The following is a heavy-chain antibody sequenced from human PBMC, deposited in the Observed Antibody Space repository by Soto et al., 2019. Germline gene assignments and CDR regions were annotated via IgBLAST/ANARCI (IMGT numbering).Heavy chain of an antibody. J-gene: IGHJ6*02. V-gene: IGHV3-21*01. CDR2: ISSSSSYI. D-gene: IGHD3-22*01. CDR1: GFTFSSYS. CDR3: ARDKLHTPDYDSSGYYTGYYYYYGMDV. Sequence: GGSLRLSCAASGFTFSSYSMNWVRQAPGKGLEWVSSISSSSSYIYYADSVKGRFTISRDNAKNSLYLQMNSLRAEDTAVYYCARDKLHTPDYDSSGYYTGYYYYYGMDVWGQGTTVTVSS.